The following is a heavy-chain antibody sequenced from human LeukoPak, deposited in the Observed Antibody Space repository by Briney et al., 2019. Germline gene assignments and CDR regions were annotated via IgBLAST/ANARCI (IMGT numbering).Heavy chain of an antibody. Sequence: PGGSLRLSCAASGFTFSSYAINWVRQAPGKGLEWVSAISGTGGSTYYADSVKGRFTISRDNSKDTLYLQMNSLRAEDTAVYYCAKDRIIDYWGQGTLVTVSS. CDR3: AKDRIIDY. CDR2: ISGTGGST. V-gene: IGHV3-23*01. CDR1: GFTFSSYA. J-gene: IGHJ4*02.